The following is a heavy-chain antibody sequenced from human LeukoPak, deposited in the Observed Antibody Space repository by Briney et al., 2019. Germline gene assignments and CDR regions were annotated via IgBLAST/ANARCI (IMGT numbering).Heavy chain of an antibody. CDR3: ARASGDFWSGYYDY. V-gene: IGHV1-8*01. J-gene: IGHJ4*02. Sequence: ASVKVSFKASGYTFTSYDINWVRQATGQGLEWMGWMNPNSGNTGYAQKFQGRVTMTRNTSISTAYMELSSLRSEDTAVYYCARASGDFWSGYYDYWGQGTLVTVSS. CDR2: MNPNSGNT. D-gene: IGHD3-3*01. CDR1: GYTFTSYD.